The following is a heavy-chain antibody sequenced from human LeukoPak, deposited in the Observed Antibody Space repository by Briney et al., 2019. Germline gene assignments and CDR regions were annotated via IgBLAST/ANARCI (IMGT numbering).Heavy chain of an antibody. CDR2: IIPILGIA. J-gene: IGHJ4*02. V-gene: IGHV1-69*04. Sequence: SVKVSCKASGGTFSSYAVSWVRQAPGQGLEWMGRIIPILGIANYAQKFQGRVTITADKSTSTAYMELSSLRSEDTAVYYCARVDTAMVIDYWGQGTLVTVSS. CDR1: GGTFSSYA. D-gene: IGHD5-18*01. CDR3: ARVDTAMVIDY.